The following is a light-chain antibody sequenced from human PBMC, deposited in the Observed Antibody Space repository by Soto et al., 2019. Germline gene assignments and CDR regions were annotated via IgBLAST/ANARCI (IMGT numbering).Light chain of an antibody. CDR3: QQYYSTMYT. Sequence: DIVMTQSPDSLAVSLGERATIHCKSSQSVLYSSNNRDYLSWYQQKPGLPPKLLIYWASIRTSGVPDRFIGGRSGTDFTLTTSSLQAEDVAVYYCQQYYSTMYTFGQGTKLEIK. J-gene: IGKJ2*01. CDR2: WAS. CDR1: QSVLYSSNNRDY. V-gene: IGKV4-1*01.